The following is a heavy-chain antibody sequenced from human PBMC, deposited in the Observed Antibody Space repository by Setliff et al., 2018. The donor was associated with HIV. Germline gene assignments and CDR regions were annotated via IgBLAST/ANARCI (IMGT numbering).Heavy chain of an antibody. V-gene: IGHV2-26*01. J-gene: IGHJ4*02. CDR3: ARIGYASGWYNY. Sequence: GSGPTLVNPTETLTLTCTVSGFSLSAPRMGVSWIRQPPGKALEWLAHISSNDEKSYSTSLKSRLTIFKDSSKSQVVLIMTNMGPVDTGTYYCARIGYASGWYNYWGQGALVTVSS. CDR2: ISSNDEK. CDR1: GFSLSAPRMG. D-gene: IGHD6-19*01.